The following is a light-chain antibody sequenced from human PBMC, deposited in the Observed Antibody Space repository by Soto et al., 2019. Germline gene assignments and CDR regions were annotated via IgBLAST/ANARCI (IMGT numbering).Light chain of an antibody. CDR1: QGLGSY. CDR2: AAS. Sequence: IQLTQSPSSLSASVGDRVTITCRASQGLGSYLAWYQQQPGTAPKLLIYAASTLQSGVPSRFSGSGSGTDFTLTISSLQPEDFATYYCQQLDRYPITFGQGTRLEIK. CDR3: QQLDRYPIT. V-gene: IGKV1-9*01. J-gene: IGKJ5*01.